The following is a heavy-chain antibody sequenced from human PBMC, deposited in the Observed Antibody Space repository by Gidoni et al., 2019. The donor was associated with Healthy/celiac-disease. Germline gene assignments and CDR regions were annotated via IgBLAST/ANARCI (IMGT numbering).Heavy chain of an antibody. D-gene: IGHD3-22*01. CDR1: GGSISSYY. Sequence: QVQLQESGPGLVKPSETLSLTCTVSGGSISSYYWSWIRQPPGKGLEWIGYIYYSGSTNYNPSLKSRVTISVDTSKNQFSLKLSSVTAADTAVYYCARFDSSGYYTYFDYWGQGTLVTVSS. CDR2: IYYSGST. J-gene: IGHJ4*02. CDR3: ARFDSSGYYTYFDY. V-gene: IGHV4-59*01.